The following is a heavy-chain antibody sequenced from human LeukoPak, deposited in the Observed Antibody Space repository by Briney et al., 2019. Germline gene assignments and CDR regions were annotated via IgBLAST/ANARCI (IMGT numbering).Heavy chain of an antibody. V-gene: IGHV1-46*01. D-gene: IGHD6-6*01. CDR1: GYTFARHY. CDR3: ARDSSSSASWWFDP. Sequence: ASVKVSCKASGYTFARHYMHWVRQAPGQGLEWMGIINPSDGYTSNTQKFQGRVTLTRDMSTSTVYMELSSLKSEDTAVYYCARDSSSSASWWFDPWGQGTLVIVSS. J-gene: IGHJ5*02. CDR2: INPSDGYT.